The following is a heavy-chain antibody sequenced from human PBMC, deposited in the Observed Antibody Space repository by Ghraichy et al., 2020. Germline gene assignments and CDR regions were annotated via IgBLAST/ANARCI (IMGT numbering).Heavy chain of an antibody. CDR2: IKQDGGEK. J-gene: IGHJ4*02. V-gene: IGHV3-7*03. CDR1: GFTFTSYW. CDR3: ARFPGYYFDY. D-gene: IGHD3-10*01. Sequence: GGSLRLSCAASGFTFTSYWMSWVRQAPGKGLEWVANIKQDGGEKHYVDSVKGRFTISRDNAKNSLYLQMNSLRAEDTAVYYCARFPGYYFDYWGRGTLVTVSS.